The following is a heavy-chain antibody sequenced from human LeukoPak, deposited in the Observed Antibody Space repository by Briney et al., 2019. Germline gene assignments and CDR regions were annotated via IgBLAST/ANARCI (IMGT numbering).Heavy chain of an antibody. CDR2: IYYSGTT. D-gene: IGHD3-10*01. J-gene: IGHJ5*02. V-gene: IGHV4-59*01. CDR1: GGSISSYY. Sequence: PSETLSLTCTVSGGSISSYYWSWIRQPPGKGLEWIGYIYYSGTTNYNPSLKSRVSMSVDTSKNQFSLKLSSVTAADTAVYYCARDPKLWFGEFLGWFDPWGQGTLVTVSS. CDR3: ARDPKLWFGEFLGWFDP.